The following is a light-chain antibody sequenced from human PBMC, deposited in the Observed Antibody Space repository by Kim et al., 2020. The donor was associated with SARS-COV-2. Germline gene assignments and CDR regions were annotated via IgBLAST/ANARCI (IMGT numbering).Light chain of an antibody. J-gene: IGKJ2*01. Sequence: VSPGERATLSCRASQSVSSNLAWYQQKPGQAPRLLIYGASTRATGIPARFSGSGSGTEFTLTISSLQSEDFAVYYCQQYNNLPMYTFGQGTKLEI. CDR2: GAS. CDR1: QSVSSN. CDR3: QQYNNLPMYT. V-gene: IGKV3-15*01.